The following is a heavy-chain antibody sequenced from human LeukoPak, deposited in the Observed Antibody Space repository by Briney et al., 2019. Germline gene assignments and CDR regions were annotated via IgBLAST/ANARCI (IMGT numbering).Heavy chain of an antibody. V-gene: IGHV3-48*03. CDR1: GFTFSSYE. Sequence: PGGSLRLSCAASGFTFSSYEMNWVRQAPGKGLEWVSYISSSGSTIYYADSVKGRFTISRDNAKNSLYLQMNSLRAEDTAVYYCARERSLFSSSWSYYYYMDVWGKGTTVTISS. D-gene: IGHD6-13*01. CDR3: ARERSLFSSSWSYYYYMDV. CDR2: ISSSGSTI. J-gene: IGHJ6*03.